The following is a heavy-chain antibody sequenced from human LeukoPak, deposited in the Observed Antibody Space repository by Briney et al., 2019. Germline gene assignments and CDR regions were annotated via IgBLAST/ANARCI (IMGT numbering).Heavy chain of an antibody. CDR1: GFTFSSYA. CDR3: ARGRGLYCSSTSCSSFDY. V-gene: IGHV3-64*01. CDR2: ISSNGGST. D-gene: IGHD2-2*01. Sequence: GGSLRLSCAASGFTFSSYAMHWVRQAPGKGLEYVSAISSNGGSTYYANSVKGRFTISRDNSKDTLYLQMGSLRAEDMAVYYCARGRGLYCSSTSCSSFDYWGQGTLVTVSS. J-gene: IGHJ4*02.